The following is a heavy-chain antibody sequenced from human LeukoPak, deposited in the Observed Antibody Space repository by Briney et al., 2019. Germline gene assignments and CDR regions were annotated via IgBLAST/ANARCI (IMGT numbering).Heavy chain of an antibody. J-gene: IGHJ6*02. D-gene: IGHD6-13*01. V-gene: IGHV4-4*02. CDR3: ARVVAAAGIRYYGMDV. Sequence: SETLSLTCAVSGGSISSSNWWSWVRQPPGKGLEWIGEIYHSGSTNYNPSLKSRVTISVDRSKNQFSLKLSSVTAADTAVYYCARVVAAAGIRYYGMDVWGQGTTVTVSS. CDR1: GGSISSSNW. CDR2: IYHSGST.